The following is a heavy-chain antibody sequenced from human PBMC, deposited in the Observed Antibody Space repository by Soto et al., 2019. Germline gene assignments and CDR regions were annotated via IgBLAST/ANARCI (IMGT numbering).Heavy chain of an antibody. Sequence: PSETLSLTCTVSGGSISSGGYYWSWIRQHPGKGLEWIGYIYYSGSTYYNPSLKSRVTISVDTSKNQFSLKLSSVTAADTAVYYCARECSGGSCYPNWFDPWGQGTLVTVSA. CDR3: ARECSGGSCYPNWFDP. CDR2: IYYSGST. D-gene: IGHD2-15*01. J-gene: IGHJ5*02. V-gene: IGHV4-31*03. CDR1: GGSISSGGYY.